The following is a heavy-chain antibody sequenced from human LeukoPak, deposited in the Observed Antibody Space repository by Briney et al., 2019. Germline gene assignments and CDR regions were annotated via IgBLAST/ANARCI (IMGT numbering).Heavy chain of an antibody. D-gene: IGHD3-16*01. Sequence: ASVKVSCKASGYTFTSYDINWVRQATGQGLEWMGWMNPNSGNTGYAQKFQGRVTITRNTSISTAYMELSSLRSEDTAVYYCARDIHPYNFDYWGQGTLVTVSS. V-gene: IGHV1-8*03. CDR1: GYTFTSYD. CDR2: MNPNSGNT. J-gene: IGHJ4*02. CDR3: ARDIHPYNFDY.